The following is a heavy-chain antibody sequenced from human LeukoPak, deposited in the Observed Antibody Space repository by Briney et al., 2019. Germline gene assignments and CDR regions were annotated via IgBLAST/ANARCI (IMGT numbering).Heavy chain of an antibody. CDR3: ARTLRGDY. Sequence: GGSLRLSCAVSGFTFSDHFLDWVRQAPGKGLEWVGRSRNKAKSYTTEYAASVKGRFTISKDDSKNSLYLQMNSLKTEDTAVYYCARTLRGDYWGQGTLVTVSS. J-gene: IGHJ4*02. CDR1: GFTFSDHF. V-gene: IGHV3-72*01. CDR2: SRNKAKSYTT.